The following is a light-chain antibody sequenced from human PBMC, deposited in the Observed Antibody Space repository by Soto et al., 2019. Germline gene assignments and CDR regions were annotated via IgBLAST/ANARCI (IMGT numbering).Light chain of an antibody. CDR2: EVT. CDR3: SSFAGDGYWV. CDR1: SSDVGSYII. V-gene: IGLV2-23*02. J-gene: IGLJ3*02. Sequence: QSALTQPASVSGSPGRSISISCTGTSSDVGSYIIVSWYQQKSGEAPILIIFEVTKRPSGVSARFFGSKSGNTASLTISELQPEDEADYYCSSFAGDGYWVFGGGTKLTVL.